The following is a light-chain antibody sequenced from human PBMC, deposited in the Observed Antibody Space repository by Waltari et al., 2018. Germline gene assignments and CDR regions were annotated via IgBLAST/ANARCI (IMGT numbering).Light chain of an antibody. V-gene: IGKV3-15*01. J-gene: IGKJ2*03. CDR1: QSVSSN. CDR3: QQYNNWPRG. Sequence: ETVMTQSPATLSVSPGERATLSCRASQSVSSNLAWYQQKPGQAPRLLIYGASTRATGIPARFSSSGSGTEFTLTISSLQSEDFAVYYCQQYNNWPRGFGQGTKLEIK. CDR2: GAS.